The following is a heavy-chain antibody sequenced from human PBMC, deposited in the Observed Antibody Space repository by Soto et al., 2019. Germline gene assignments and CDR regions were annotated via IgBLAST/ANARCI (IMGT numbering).Heavy chain of an antibody. J-gene: IGHJ3*02. CDR3: VRDRWELPLRAFDI. V-gene: IGHV3-11*06. CDR2: ISNHSRHS. Sequence: QEQLVESGGGLVKPGGSLRLSCAASGFTFSDYYMSWIRQAPGKGLEWLSYISNHSRHSIYRDSVKGRFTISRDNAKNSLFLHMNSLRDDDTAVYYCVRDRWELPLRAFDIWGQGTVVTVSS. CDR1: GFTFSDYY. D-gene: IGHD2-15*01.